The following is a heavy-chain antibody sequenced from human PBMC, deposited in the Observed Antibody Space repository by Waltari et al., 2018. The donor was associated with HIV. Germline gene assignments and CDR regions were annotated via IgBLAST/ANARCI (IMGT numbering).Heavy chain of an antibody. CDR3: ARIADPTLDQ. Sequence: EVQLVESGGGLVQPGGSLRLSCAASGFTFSPYWMRWVRQAPGKGLEWVANIKPDGSEQDYVDSVKGRFTISRDNAKNSLYLQMNSLRSEDTAVYYCARIADPTLDQWGQGTLVTVSS. D-gene: IGHD2-21*01. J-gene: IGHJ4*02. CDR2: IKPDGSEQ. CDR1: GFTFSPYW. V-gene: IGHV3-7*01.